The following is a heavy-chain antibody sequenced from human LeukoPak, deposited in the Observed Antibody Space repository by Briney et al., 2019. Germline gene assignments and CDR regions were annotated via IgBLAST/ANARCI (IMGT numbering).Heavy chain of an antibody. V-gene: IGHV1-18*01. CDR1: GYTFTSYG. Sequence: GASVKVSCKASGYTFTSYGISWVRQAPGQGLEWMGWISAYNGNTNYAQKLQGRVTMTTDTSTSTAYMELRSLRSDDTAVYYCARAHYDILTGYLEGRFDDYWGQGTLVTVSS. J-gene: IGHJ4*02. CDR2: ISAYNGNT. D-gene: IGHD3-9*01. CDR3: ARAHYDILTGYLEGRFDDY.